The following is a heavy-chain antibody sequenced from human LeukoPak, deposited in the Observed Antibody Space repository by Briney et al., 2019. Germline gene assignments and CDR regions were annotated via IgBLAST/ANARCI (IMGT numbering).Heavy chain of an antibody. V-gene: IGHV4-39*01. J-gene: IGHJ4*02. D-gene: IGHD3-16*02. CDR3: ARHVLRDYVWGSYRQYHFDY. CDR2: IYYSGST. Sequence: SETLSLTCTVSGGSISSSSYYWGWIRQPPGKGLEWIGSIYYSGSTYYNPSLKSRVTISVDTSKNQFSLKLSSVTAADTAVYYCARHVLRDYVWGSYRQYHFDYWGQGTLVTVSS. CDR1: GGSISSSSYY.